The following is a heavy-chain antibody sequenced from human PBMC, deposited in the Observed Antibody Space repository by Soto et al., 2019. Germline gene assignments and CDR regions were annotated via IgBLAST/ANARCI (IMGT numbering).Heavy chain of an antibody. CDR3: ARHSHAARWKLEWFAP. D-gene: IGHD6-6*01. Sequence: SETLSLTCTVSGGSIGSYYWGWIRQPPGKGLEWIGSIYYSGSTYHNPSLKSRVTISVDTSKNQFSLKLSSVTAADTAVYYCARHSHAARWKLEWFAPWGQGTLVTVSS. CDR1: GGSIGSYY. CDR2: IYYSGST. J-gene: IGHJ5*02. V-gene: IGHV4-39*01.